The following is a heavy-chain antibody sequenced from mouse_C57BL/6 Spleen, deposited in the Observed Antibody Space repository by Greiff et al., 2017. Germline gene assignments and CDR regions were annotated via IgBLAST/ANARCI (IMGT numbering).Heavy chain of an antibody. CDR3: ASRTGRDWYFDV. Sequence: EVQLQLSGPELVKPGASVKISCKASGYTFTDYYMNWVKQSHGKSLEWIGDINPNNGGTSYNQKFKGKATLTVDKSSSTAYMELRSLTSEDSAVYYCASRTGRDWYFDVWGTGTTVTVSS. V-gene: IGHV1-26*01. D-gene: IGHD4-1*01. J-gene: IGHJ1*03. CDR1: GYTFTDYY. CDR2: INPNNGGT.